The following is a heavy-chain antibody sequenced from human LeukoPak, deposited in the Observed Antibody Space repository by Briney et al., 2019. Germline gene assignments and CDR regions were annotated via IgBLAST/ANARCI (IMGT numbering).Heavy chain of an antibody. CDR2: ISSSGSTI. V-gene: IGHV3-11*01. D-gene: IGHD3-16*02. CDR1: EFTFSDYY. J-gene: IGHJ4*02. Sequence: GGSLRLSCAASEFTFSDYYMSWIRQAPGKGLEWVSYISSSGSTIYYADSVKGRFTISRDNAKNPLYLQMNSLRAEDTAVYYCVRDYRACFDYWGQGTLVTVSS. CDR3: VRDYRACFDY.